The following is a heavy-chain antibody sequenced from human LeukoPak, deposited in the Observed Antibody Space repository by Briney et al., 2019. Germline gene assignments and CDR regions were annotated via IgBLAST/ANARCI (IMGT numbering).Heavy chain of an antibody. J-gene: IGHJ4*02. CDR1: GFTFSSSA. V-gene: IGHV3-30*02. Sequence: PGGSLRLSCVLSGFTFSSSAMHWVRQGPGKGLEWVAYIAHHGNNKYYADSVKGRFTISRDNSKGSLYLQMNSLRADDTAVYYCAKDGSWSCTDWGQGTLVRVSS. CDR3: AKDGSWSCTD. D-gene: IGHD2-8*02. CDR2: IAHHGNNK.